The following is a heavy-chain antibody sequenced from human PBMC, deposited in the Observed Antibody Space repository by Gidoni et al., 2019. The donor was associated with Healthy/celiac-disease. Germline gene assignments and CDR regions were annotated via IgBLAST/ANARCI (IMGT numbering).Heavy chain of an antibody. D-gene: IGHD3-10*01. V-gene: IGHV4-34*01. CDR3: ARDGRFGAYFDY. CDR1: GGSFSGYY. Sequence: QVQLQQRGAGLLKPSETLSLTCAVYGGSFSGYYWSWIRQPPGKGLEWIGEINHSGSTNYNPSLKSRVTISVDTSKNQFSLKLSSVTAADTAVYYCARDGRFGAYFDYWGQGTLVTVSS. J-gene: IGHJ4*02. CDR2: INHSGST.